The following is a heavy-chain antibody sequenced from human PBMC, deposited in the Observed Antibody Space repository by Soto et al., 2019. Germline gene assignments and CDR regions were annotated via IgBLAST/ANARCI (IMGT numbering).Heavy chain of an antibody. CDR2: ISGSGGST. Sequence: AQLLESGGDLVQPGGSLRLSCEASGFTFSSYAMSWVRQAPGKGLEWVSAISGSGGSTYYAHSVKGRFTISRDNSNKTVFLQMNRLRPDDTALYYGSCLRRWVGATRAPASDNCGQETLVTASS. J-gene: IGHJ3*02. V-gene: IGHV3-23*01. CDR3: SCLRRWVGATRAPASDN. D-gene: IGHD1-26*01. CDR1: GFTFSSYA.